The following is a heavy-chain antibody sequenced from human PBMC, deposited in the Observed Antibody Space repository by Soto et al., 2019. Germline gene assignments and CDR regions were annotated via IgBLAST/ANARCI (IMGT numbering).Heavy chain of an antibody. V-gene: IGHV3-9*01. CDR1: GFTFDDYA. CDR3: AKGGQLLTEGGGY. D-gene: IGHD2-2*01. J-gene: IGHJ4*02. CDR2: ISWNSGSI. Sequence: EVQLGESGGGLVQPGRSLRLSCAASGFTFDDYAMHWVRQAPGKGLEWVSGISWNSGSIGYADSVKGRFTISRDNAKNSLYLQMNSLRAEDTALYYCAKGGQLLTEGGGYWGQGTLVTVSS.